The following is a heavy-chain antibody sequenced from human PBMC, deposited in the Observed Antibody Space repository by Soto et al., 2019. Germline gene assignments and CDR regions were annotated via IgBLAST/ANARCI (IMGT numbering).Heavy chain of an antibody. Sequence: QVQLVQSGSEVKKPGASVKVSCKASGYTFTSYGISWVRQTPRQGLEWMGWISAYNGNTKYAQKFQGRVTMATATPTRTAYMELRRLRSDDPAVYYRARDLGGSHYAPVDYWGQGTLVTVSA. CDR2: ISAYNGNT. J-gene: IGHJ4*02. D-gene: IGHD1-26*01. CDR3: ARDLGGSHYAPVDY. CDR1: GYTFTSYG. V-gene: IGHV1-18*01.